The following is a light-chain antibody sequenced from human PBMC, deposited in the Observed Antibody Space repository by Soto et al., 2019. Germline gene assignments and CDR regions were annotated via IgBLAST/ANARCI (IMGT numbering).Light chain of an antibody. V-gene: IGLV2-14*01. Sequence: QSALTQPASVSGSPGQSITISCTGTSSDVGRYNHVSWYQHHPGKAPKLIISEVSNRPSGVSNRFSGSKSGYTASLTISGLQAEDEADYYCNSHTSGDFRVFGTGTEVTVL. CDR3: NSHTSGDFRV. CDR2: EVS. J-gene: IGLJ1*01. CDR1: SSDVGRYNH.